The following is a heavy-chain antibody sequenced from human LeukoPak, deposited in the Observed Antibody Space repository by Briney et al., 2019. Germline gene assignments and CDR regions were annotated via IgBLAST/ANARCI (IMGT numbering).Heavy chain of an antibody. CDR3: ARNSGSNPFDY. D-gene: IGHD1-26*01. V-gene: IGHV3-7*01. Sequence: GGSLRLSCAASGFTFSSYWLSWVRQAPGKGLEWVASIEQDGSQKYYVDSVRGRFTISRDNAKNSVYLQTNSLRVEDTAVYYCARNSGSNPFDYWGRGTLVTVSS. J-gene: IGHJ4*02. CDR1: GFTFSSYW. CDR2: IEQDGSQK.